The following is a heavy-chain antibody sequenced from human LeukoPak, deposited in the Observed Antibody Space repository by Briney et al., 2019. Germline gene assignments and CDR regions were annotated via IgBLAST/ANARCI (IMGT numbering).Heavy chain of an antibody. J-gene: IGHJ1*01. Sequence: PGGSLRLSCAASGFTFSGSAMHWVRQASGKGLEWVGRIRSKANSYATAYAASVKGRFTISRDDSKNTAYLQMNSLKTEDTAVYYCTRHGPIAAPGWGQGTLVTVSS. CDR2: IRSKANSYAT. CDR1: GFTFSGSA. V-gene: IGHV3-73*01. CDR3: TRHGPIAAPG. D-gene: IGHD6-25*01.